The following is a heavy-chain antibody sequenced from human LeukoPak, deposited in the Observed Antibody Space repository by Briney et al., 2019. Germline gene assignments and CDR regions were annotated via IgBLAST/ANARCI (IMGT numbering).Heavy chain of an antibody. CDR2: ITSGAGST. V-gene: IGHV3-11*01. J-gene: IGHJ4*02. CDR1: GFSISDSY. CDR3: TRERRGTYYAFES. D-gene: IGHD3-22*01. Sequence: GGSLTLPCDASGFSISDSYMSWIRQSPGKGLEWISYITSGAGSTKYADSVKGRFTISRDKAKNSVALQLNSLRAEDTAVYYCTRERRGTYYAFESWGQGTLVTVSS.